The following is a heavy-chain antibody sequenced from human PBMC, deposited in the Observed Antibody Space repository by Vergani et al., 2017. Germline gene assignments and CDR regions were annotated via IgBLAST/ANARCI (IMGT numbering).Heavy chain of an antibody. CDR1: GGSISSGSYY. J-gene: IGHJ3*01. CDR3: AREVARDAFDF. V-gene: IGHV4-61*02. D-gene: IGHD5-12*01. CDR2: IYTRGST. Sequence: QVQLQESGPGLVKPSQTLSLTCTVSGGSISSGSYYWSWIRQPAGKGLEWIGRIYTRGSTNYNPSLKSRVTISVDTYKNQFSLKLSSVTAADTAVYYCAREVARDAFDFWGQGTMVTVSS.